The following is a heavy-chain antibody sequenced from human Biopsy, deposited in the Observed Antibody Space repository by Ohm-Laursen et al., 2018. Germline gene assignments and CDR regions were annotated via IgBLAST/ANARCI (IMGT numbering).Heavy chain of an antibody. V-gene: IGHV1-18*01. Sequence: SVKVSCKASGYDFSGYGISWVRQAPGQGLERMGWISVYNGNTDYPHKFQGRVTLTTDTSTSTAYMELRSLTSDDTAIYYCARDVVGRGASFFDFWGQGTSVTVSS. D-gene: IGHD1-26*01. CDR1: GYDFSGYG. CDR3: ARDVVGRGASFFDF. CDR2: ISVYNGNT. J-gene: IGHJ4*02.